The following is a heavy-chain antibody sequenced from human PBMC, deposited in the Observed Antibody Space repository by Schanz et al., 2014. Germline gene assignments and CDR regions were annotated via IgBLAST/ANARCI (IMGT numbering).Heavy chain of an antibody. V-gene: IGHV3-30*04. CDR3: AKEESPPSLVDY. CDR2: ISYDGSNQ. CDR1: GFTVRSYA. J-gene: IGHJ4*02. Sequence: QVQLVESGGVVVQPGRSLRLSCAASGFTVRSYAMHWVRQAPGKGLEWVAAISYDGSNQYYTDSVKGRFTVSRDNSKNTVYLQMNSLRAEDTAVYYCAKEESPPSLVDYWGQGTLVTVSS.